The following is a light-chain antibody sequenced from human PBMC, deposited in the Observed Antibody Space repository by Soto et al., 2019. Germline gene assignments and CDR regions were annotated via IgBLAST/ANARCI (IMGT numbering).Light chain of an antibody. J-gene: IGKJ1*01. Sequence: EMVITQSPVTLSVSPGERATLSCRASQSVSSNLAWYQQKPGQAPRLLIYGASTRATGIPARFSGSGSGTEFTLTISSLQSEDFAVYYCQQYNNWPGTFGQGTKVDIK. CDR1: QSVSSN. CDR3: QQYNNWPGT. CDR2: GAS. V-gene: IGKV3-15*01.